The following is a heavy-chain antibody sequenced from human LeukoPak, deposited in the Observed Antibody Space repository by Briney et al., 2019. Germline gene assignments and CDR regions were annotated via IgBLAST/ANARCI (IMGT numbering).Heavy chain of an antibody. CDR3: ASGIAAAGRRYYFDY. D-gene: IGHD6-13*01. CDR2: IYYSGST. Sequence: SETLSLTCTVSGGSISSSSYYWGWIRQPPGKGLEWIGSIYYSGSTYYNPSLKSRVTISVDTSKNQFSLKLSSVTAADTAVYYCASGIAAAGRRYYFDYWGQGTLVTVSS. V-gene: IGHV4-39*01. CDR1: GGSISSSSYY. J-gene: IGHJ4*02.